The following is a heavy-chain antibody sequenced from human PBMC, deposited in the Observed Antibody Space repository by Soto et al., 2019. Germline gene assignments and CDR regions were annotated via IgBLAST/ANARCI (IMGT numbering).Heavy chain of an antibody. CDR2: INPNSGGT. CDR1: GYTFTCYY. D-gene: IGHD3-10*01. CDR3: ARDHYGSGVYGMDV. Sequence: QVQLVQSGAEVKKPGASVKVSCKASGYTFTCYYMHWVRQAPGQGLEWMGWINPNSGGTNYAQKFQGWVTMTRDTSISTAYMELSRLRSDDTAVYYCARDHYGSGVYGMDVWGQGTTVTVSS. J-gene: IGHJ6*02. V-gene: IGHV1-2*04.